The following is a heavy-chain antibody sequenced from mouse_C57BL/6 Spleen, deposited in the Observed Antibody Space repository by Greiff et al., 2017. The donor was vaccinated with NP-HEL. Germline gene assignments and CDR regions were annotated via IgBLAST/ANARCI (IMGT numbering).Heavy chain of an antibody. CDR3: ARRIYYDYDHYAMDY. Sequence: EVKLVESGPGLVKPSQSLSLTCSVTGYSITSGYYWNWIRQFPGNKLEWMGYISYDGSNNYNPSLKNRISITRDTSKNQFFLKLNSVTTEDTATYYCARRIYYDYDHYAMDYWGQGTSVTVSS. CDR2: ISYDGSN. J-gene: IGHJ4*01. V-gene: IGHV3-6*01. CDR1: GYSITSGYY. D-gene: IGHD2-4*01.